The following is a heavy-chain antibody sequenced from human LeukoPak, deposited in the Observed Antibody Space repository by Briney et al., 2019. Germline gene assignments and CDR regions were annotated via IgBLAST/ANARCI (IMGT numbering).Heavy chain of an antibody. J-gene: IGHJ5*02. Sequence: SETLSLTCTVSGGSISSYYWSWIRQPAGKGLEWIGRIYTSGSTNYNPSLKSRVTMSVDTSKNQFSLKLSSVTAADTAVYYCAREVVAAGTGWFDPWGQGTLVTVSS. V-gene: IGHV4-4*07. CDR1: GGSISSYY. D-gene: IGHD6-13*01. CDR3: AREVVAAGTGWFDP. CDR2: IYTSGST.